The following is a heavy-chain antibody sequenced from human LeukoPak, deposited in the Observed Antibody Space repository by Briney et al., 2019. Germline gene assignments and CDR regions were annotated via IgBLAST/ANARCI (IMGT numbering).Heavy chain of an antibody. V-gene: IGHV3-21*01. Sequence: GGSLRLSCAASGFTFSSYSMNWVRQAPGKGLEWVSSISSSSSYIYYADSVKGRFTISRDNAKNSLYLQMNSLRAEDTAVYYCASYPHSGSYFFDYWGQGTLVTASS. D-gene: IGHD1-26*01. CDR2: ISSSSSYI. J-gene: IGHJ4*02. CDR1: GFTFSSYS. CDR3: ASYPHSGSYFFDY.